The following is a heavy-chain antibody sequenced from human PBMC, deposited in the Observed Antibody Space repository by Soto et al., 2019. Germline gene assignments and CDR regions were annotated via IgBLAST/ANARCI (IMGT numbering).Heavy chain of an antibody. CDR1: GGSFSGYY. CDR3: ARSGAIVVVPAAREYFDY. D-gene: IGHD2-2*01. Sequence: QVQLQQWGAGLLKPSETLSLTCAVYGGSFSGYYWSWIRQPPGKGLEWIGEINHSGSTNYNPSLKIRVTISVDTSKNQFSLKLSSVTAADTAVYYCARSGAIVVVPAAREYFDYWGQGTLVTVSS. V-gene: IGHV4-34*01. J-gene: IGHJ4*02. CDR2: INHSGST.